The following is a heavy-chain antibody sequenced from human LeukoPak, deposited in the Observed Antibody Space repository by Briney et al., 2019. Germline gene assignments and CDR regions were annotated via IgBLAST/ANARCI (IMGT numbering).Heavy chain of an antibody. J-gene: IGHJ4*02. Sequence: SETLSLTCAVYGGSFSGYYWSWIRQPPGKGLEWIGEINHSGSTNYNPSLKSRVTISVDTSKNQFSLKLSSVTAADTAVYYCARQEYYWPVDYWGQGTLVTVSS. CDR1: GGSFSGYY. V-gene: IGHV4-34*01. D-gene: IGHD2-8*01. CDR3: ARQEYYWPVDY. CDR2: INHSGST.